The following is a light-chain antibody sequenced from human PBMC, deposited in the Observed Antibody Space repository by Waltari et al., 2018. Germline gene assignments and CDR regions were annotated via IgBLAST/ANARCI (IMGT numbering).Light chain of an antibody. CDR2: KTS. CDR1: QTAAANY. J-gene: IGKJ3*01. CDR3: YQYGVTPLFT. Sequence: EFVLTQSPGTLSLSPGETATLSCRASQTAAANYLSWYQQKPGQAPRLLIYKTSNRATGIPDRFIGSGSGTDFTLTISRLEPEDSAVYYCYQYGVTPLFTFGPGTKVDIK. V-gene: IGKV3-20*01.